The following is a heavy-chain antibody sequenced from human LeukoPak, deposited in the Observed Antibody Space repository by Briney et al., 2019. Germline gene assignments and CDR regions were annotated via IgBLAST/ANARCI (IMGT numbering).Heavy chain of an antibody. Sequence: ASVKVSCKASGYTFTGYYMHWVRQAPGQGLEWMGCNNPSHGGTNSAQKFQGRVTMTRDTSISTAYMDLSSLRSDDTAVYYCARGGGRYSSSWEIDYWGQGTLVTVSS. V-gene: IGHV1-2*02. CDR1: GYTFTGYY. J-gene: IGHJ4*02. CDR2: NNPSHGGT. CDR3: ARGGGRYSSSWEIDY. D-gene: IGHD6-13*01.